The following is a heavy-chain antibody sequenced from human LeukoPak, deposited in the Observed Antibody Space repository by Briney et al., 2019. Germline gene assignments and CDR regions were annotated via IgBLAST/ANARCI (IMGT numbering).Heavy chain of an antibody. J-gene: IGHJ4*02. CDR2: INQDGSEK. CDR3: ARGGTSGYSSTRHFWGGNYYFDY. D-gene: IGHD2-2*01. V-gene: IGHV3-7*01. Sequence: GGSLRLSCGASGFTFDDYWMSWVRQAPGQGLEWVANINQDGSEKYYLDSAKGRFTISRDNARNSLYLQVNSLRAEDTAVYYCARGGTSGYSSTRHFWGGNYYFDYWGEGSLVTVSS. CDR1: GFTFDDYW.